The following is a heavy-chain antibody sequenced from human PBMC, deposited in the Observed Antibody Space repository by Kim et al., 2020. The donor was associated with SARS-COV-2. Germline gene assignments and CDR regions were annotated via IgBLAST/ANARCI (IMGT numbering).Heavy chain of an antibody. Sequence: YAQKPQGRVTMTTDTTTSTAYMELRSLRSDDTAVYYCARYDGYSSSSGDYWGQGTLVTVSS. J-gene: IGHJ4*02. D-gene: IGHD6-6*01. CDR3: ARYDGYSSSSGDY. V-gene: IGHV1-18*01.